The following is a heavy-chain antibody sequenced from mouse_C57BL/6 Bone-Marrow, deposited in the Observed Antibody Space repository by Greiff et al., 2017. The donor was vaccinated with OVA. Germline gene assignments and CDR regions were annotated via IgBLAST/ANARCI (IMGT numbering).Heavy chain of an antibody. CDR3: ARRSYYDYDEGWAMDY. D-gene: IGHD2-4*01. CDR2: ISSGSSTI. Sequence: EVQLKESGGGLVKPGGSLKLSCAASGFTFSDYGMHWVRQAPEKGLEWVAYISSGSSTIYYADTVKGRFTISRDNAKNTLFLQMTSLRSEDTAMYYCARRSYYDYDEGWAMDYWGQGTSVTVSS. J-gene: IGHJ4*01. V-gene: IGHV5-17*01. CDR1: GFTFSDYG.